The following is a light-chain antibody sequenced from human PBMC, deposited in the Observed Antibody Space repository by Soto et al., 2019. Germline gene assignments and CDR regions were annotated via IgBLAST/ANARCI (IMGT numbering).Light chain of an antibody. V-gene: IGKV3-20*01. CDR1: QSVSSGY. J-gene: IGKJ1*01. CDR3: HQYDTSPWT. Sequence: IMLTQSPGTLSLSPGERATLSCRASQSVSSGYLAWYQQKLGQTPRLLIFGASNRATGIPDRFTGSGSGTDFALTVNRLEPEDFAVYYCHQYDTSPWTLGQGTKVEIK. CDR2: GAS.